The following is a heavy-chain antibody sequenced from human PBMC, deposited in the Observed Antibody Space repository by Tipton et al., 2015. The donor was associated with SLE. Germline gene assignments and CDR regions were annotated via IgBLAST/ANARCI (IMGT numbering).Heavy chain of an antibody. CDR3: ARHFSGSYSFDY. Sequence: TLSLTCTVFGGSISSYYWSWIRQPAGKGLEWIGQIHSSGSTSYNPSLKSRVSISVDMSKNQVSLKLSSVTAAGTALYYCARHFSGSYSFDYWGQGKLVTVS. CDR1: GGSISSYY. J-gene: IGHJ4*02. D-gene: IGHD1-26*01. V-gene: IGHV4-4*07. CDR2: IHSSGST.